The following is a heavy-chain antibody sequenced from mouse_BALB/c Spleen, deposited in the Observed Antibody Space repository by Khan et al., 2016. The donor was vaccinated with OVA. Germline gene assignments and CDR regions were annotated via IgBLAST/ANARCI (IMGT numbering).Heavy chain of an antibody. CDR2: IYPGDGDT. CDR1: GYAFSSYW. D-gene: IGHD1-2*01. V-gene: IGHV1-80*01. CDR3: ATGNYYGYDWDGY. J-gene: IGHJ2*01. Sequence: VQLQQSGAELVRPGSSVKISCKASGYAFSSYWMNWVKQRPGQGLEWIGQIYPGDGDTNYNGKFKGKATLTADKSSITAYMQLSSLTSEDSAVYFGATGNYYGYDWDGYWGQGTTLTVSS.